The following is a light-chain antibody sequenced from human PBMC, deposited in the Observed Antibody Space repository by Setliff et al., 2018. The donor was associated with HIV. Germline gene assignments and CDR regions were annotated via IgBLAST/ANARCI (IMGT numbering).Light chain of an antibody. CDR2: DVS. J-gene: IGLJ2*01. CDR3: NSYTSTTTVI. CDR1: SSDVGAWNF. Sequence: QSVLTQPASVSGSPGQSITISCTGSSSDVGAWNFVSWYQQHPGKAPKLIIYDVSHRPSGVSSRFSGSRSGNTASLTISGLQAEDEADYYCNSYTSTTTVIFGGGTKVTV. V-gene: IGLV2-14*03.